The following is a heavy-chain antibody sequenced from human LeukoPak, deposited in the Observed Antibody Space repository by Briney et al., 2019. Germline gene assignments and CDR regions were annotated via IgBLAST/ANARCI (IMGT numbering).Heavy chain of an antibody. Sequence: GGSLRHSCAASGFTFSSYAMHWVRQAPDKGLEWVAVISYDGSNKYYADSVKGRFTISRDNSKNTLYLQMNSLRAEDTAVYYCARVPRSGPDYWGQGTLVTVSS. CDR2: ISYDGSNK. CDR1: GFTFSSYA. J-gene: IGHJ4*02. D-gene: IGHD3-10*01. CDR3: ARVPRSGPDY. V-gene: IGHV3-30-3*01.